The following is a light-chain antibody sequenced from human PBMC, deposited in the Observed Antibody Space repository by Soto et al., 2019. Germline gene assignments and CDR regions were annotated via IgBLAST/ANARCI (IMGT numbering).Light chain of an antibody. CDR1: QTVRNNY. CDR3: QQFSSYPLT. Sequence: ECLLTQAPCTWSLSAGGRATRSWMGSQTVRNNYLAWYQQKPGQAPRLLIYDASSRATGIPDRFSGGGSGTDFTLTISRLEPEDFAVYYCQQFSSYPLTFGGGTKVDIK. CDR2: DAS. V-gene: IGKV3-20*01. J-gene: IGKJ4*01.